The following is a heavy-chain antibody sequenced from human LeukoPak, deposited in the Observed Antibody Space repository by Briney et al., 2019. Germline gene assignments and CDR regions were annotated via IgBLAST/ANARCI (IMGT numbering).Heavy chain of an antibody. J-gene: IGHJ4*02. CDR2: IYHSGST. D-gene: IGHD2-21*01. V-gene: IGHV4-38-2*01. Sequence: PSETLSLTXAVSGYSISSGYYWGWIRQPPGKGLEWIGSIYHSGSTYYNPSLKSRVTISVDTSKNQFSLKLSSVTAADTAVYYCASSPSYSVSSFDYWGQGTLVTVSS. CDR3: ASSPSYSVSSFDY. CDR1: GYSISSGYY.